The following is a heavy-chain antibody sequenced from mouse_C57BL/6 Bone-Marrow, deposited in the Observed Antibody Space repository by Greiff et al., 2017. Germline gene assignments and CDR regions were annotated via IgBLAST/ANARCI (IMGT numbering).Heavy chain of an antibody. Sequence: VQLQQSGAELVKPGASVKLSCTASGFNIKDYYMHWVKQRTEQGLEWIGRIDPEDGETKYAPKFQGQATVTADTSSNTAYLQRSSLTSEDTAVYYCAISLHYYGSSLYFDYWGQGTTLTVSS. J-gene: IGHJ2*01. CDR1: GFNIKDYY. D-gene: IGHD1-1*01. V-gene: IGHV14-2*01. CDR3: AISLHYYGSSLYFDY. CDR2: IDPEDGET.